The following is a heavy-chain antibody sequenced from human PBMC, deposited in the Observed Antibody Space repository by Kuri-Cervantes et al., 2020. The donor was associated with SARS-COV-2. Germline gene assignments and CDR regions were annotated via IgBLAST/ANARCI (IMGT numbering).Heavy chain of an antibody. Sequence: ESLKISCTVSGGSINSYYWSWIRQPPGKGLEWIGYIYYSGSTNYNPSLKSRVTISVDTSKNQFSLKLSSVTAADTAVYFCARHPRVEASRNYYFDYWGQGILVTVSS. J-gene: IGHJ4*02. V-gene: IGHV4-59*01. CDR3: ARHPRVEASRNYYFDY. CDR2: IYYSGST. CDR1: GGSINSYY.